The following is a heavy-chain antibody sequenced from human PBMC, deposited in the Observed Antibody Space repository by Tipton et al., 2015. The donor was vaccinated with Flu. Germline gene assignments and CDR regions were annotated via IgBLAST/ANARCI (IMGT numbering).Heavy chain of an antibody. CDR1: GFTFSDYG. V-gene: IGHV3-48*03. CDR3: AREVTTVPFSLGDV. CDR2: ISSRGDDI. D-gene: IGHD4-11*01. Sequence: SLRLSCAASGFTFSDYGMNWVRQAPGQGLQWLSYISSRGDDIYYGVSVKGRLTISRDPSRNTVYLHMDNLRAEDTAIYYCAREVTTVPFSLGDVWGQGTTVTVSS. J-gene: IGHJ6*02.